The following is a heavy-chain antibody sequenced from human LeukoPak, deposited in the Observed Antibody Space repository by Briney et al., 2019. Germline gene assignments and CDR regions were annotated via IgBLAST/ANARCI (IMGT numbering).Heavy chain of an antibody. J-gene: IGHJ4*02. Sequence: QPGRSLRLSCAASGFTFDDYAMHWVRQAPGKGLEWVSGISWNSGSIGYADSVKGRFTISRDNAKNSLYLQMNSLRAEDTALYYCAKDANFDYWGQGTLVTVSS. V-gene: IGHV3-9*01. CDR3: AKDANFDY. CDR1: GFTFDDYA. CDR2: ISWNSGSI.